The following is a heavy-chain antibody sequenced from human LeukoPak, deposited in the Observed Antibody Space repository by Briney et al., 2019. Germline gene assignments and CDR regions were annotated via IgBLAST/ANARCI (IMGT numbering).Heavy chain of an antibody. CDR3: ARRYNSYYFDY. J-gene: IGHJ4*02. CDR1: GFTFSSYT. Sequence: GGSLRLSCAASGFTFSSYTMRWVRQAPGKGLEWVSSVTGSGDSTYSASVRGRFTVSRDNSKNTVYLQMNSLRAEDTAVYFCARRYNSYYFDYGGQGTLVTVS. CDR2: VTGSGDST. V-gene: IGHV3-23*01. D-gene: IGHD1-20*01.